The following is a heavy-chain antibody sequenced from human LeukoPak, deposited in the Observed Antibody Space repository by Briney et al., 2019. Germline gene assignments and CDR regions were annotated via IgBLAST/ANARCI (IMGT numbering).Heavy chain of an antibody. V-gene: IGHV4-59*01. CDR2: IYYSGST. CDR3: ARDGRNPFDY. J-gene: IGHJ4*02. Sequence: SETLSLTCTVSGGSISSYYWSWIRQPPGKGLEWIGYIYYSGSTNYNPSLKSRVTISVDTSKNQFSLKLSSVTAADTAVYYCARDGRNPFDYWGQGTLVTVSS. D-gene: IGHD1-14*01. CDR1: GGSISSYY.